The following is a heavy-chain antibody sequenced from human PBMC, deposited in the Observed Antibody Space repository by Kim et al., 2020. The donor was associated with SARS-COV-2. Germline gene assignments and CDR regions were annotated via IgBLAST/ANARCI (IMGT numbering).Heavy chain of an antibody. Sequence: GGSLRLSCAASGFTFSSYWMHWVRQVPGKGLVWVSRINSDGRSTSQVDSVKGRFTSSRDNAKNTQYLEMNSLRAEDTAVYYCARSMGGVSGLRYFDLWGRGILVTVSS. CDR3: ARSMGGVSGLRYFDL. J-gene: IGHJ2*01. V-gene: IGHV3-74*01. CDR2: INSDGRST. D-gene: IGHD2-21*01. CDR1: GFTFSSYW.